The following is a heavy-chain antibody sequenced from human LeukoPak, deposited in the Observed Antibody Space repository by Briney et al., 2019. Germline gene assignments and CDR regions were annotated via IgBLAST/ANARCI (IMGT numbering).Heavy chain of an antibody. Sequence: GGSLRLSCAASGFTFSSYWMHWVRQAPGKGLVWVSRINSDGSSTSYADSVKGRFTISRDNAKNTLYLQMSSLRAEDTAVYYCAREVGDYYYDSSGYPDYWGQGTLVTVSS. J-gene: IGHJ4*02. CDR1: GFTFSSYW. CDR2: INSDGSST. CDR3: AREVGDYYYDSSGYPDY. V-gene: IGHV3-74*01. D-gene: IGHD3-22*01.